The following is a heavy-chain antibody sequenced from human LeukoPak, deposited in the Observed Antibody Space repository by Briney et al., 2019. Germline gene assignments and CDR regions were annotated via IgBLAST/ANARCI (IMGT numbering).Heavy chain of an antibody. V-gene: IGHV4-34*01. Sequence: SETLSLTCAVYGGSFSGYFWTWIRQPPGKGLEWIGEIPDSGSTSYNPSLKSRVTMSIDASKSQFSLKVTSVTAADTAIYYCVQGSQGARLHYWGQGTQATVSS. CDR1: GGSFSGYF. J-gene: IGHJ4*02. CDR2: IPDSGST. CDR3: VQGSQGARLHY. D-gene: IGHD1-26*01.